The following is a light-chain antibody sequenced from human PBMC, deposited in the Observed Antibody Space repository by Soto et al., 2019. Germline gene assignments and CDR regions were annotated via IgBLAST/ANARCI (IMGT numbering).Light chain of an antibody. Sequence: EIVLTQSPGTLSLSPGERATLSCRASQSVSGSYLAWYQQKPGQAPRLLIYGASSRATGIPDRFSGSGSGTDFTLTISRLEPEDFAVYYCQQYCSSLYTFGQGTKLEIK. CDR3: QQYCSSLYT. CDR1: QSVSGSY. V-gene: IGKV3-20*01. J-gene: IGKJ2*01. CDR2: GAS.